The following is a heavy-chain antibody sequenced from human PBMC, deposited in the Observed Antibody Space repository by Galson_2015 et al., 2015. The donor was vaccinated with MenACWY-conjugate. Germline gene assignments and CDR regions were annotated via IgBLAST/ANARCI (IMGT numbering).Heavy chain of an antibody. Sequence: SLRLSCAATGFTFSNYAMSWVRQAPEKGLEWVSVITGGGGNTYDADSVKGRFAISRDNSKNTLYLQMNRLRAEDTAVYYCAKGRPQDGMDVWGQGTTVTVSS. V-gene: IGHV3-23*01. D-gene: IGHD6-6*01. CDR1: GFTFSNYA. J-gene: IGHJ6*02. CDR2: ITGGGGNT. CDR3: AKGRPQDGMDV.